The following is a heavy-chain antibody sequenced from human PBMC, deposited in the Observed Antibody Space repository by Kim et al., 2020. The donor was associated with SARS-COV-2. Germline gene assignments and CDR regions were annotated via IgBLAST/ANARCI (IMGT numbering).Heavy chain of an antibody. CDR1: DGSISSSTNY. Sequence: SETLSLTCTVSDGSISSSTNYCGWIRQPPGKGLEWIGTIYYSGSAYYTPSLKSRVTMSVDTSKNQFSLKLRSVTAADTAVYYCARGTRIAGVTEARFDSWGQGTLVTVSS. CDR2: IYYSGSA. J-gene: IGHJ4*02. D-gene: IGHD1-26*01. CDR3: ARGTRIAGVTEARFDS. V-gene: IGHV4-39*01.